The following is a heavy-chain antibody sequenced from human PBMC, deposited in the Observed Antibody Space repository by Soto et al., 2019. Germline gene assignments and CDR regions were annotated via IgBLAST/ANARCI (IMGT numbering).Heavy chain of an antibody. D-gene: IGHD6-19*01. Sequence: PGGSLRLSCAASGFTFSSYAMSWVRQAPGKGLEWVSAISGSGGSTYYADSVKGRFTISRDNSKNTLYLQMNSLRAEDTAVYYCAKGMQWLAYYYYGMDVWGQGTAVTVSS. CDR3: AKGMQWLAYYYYGMDV. J-gene: IGHJ6*02. V-gene: IGHV3-23*01. CDR2: ISGSGGST. CDR1: GFTFSSYA.